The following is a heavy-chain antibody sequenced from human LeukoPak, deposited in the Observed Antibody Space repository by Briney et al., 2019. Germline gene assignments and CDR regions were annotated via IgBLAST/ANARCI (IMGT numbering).Heavy chain of an antibody. Sequence: PGGSLRLSCVASGFILSTHGMRWVRQARGKGRECVVLMCYHGGETNYADSVTGLFTISRDISRNTLYLQMDSLSVDDTAVYYCARDGAMARFDYWGQGTLVTVS. D-gene: IGHD5-18*01. CDR2: MCYHGGET. CDR3: ARDGAMARFDY. CDR1: GFILSTHG. V-gene: IGHV3-33*01. J-gene: IGHJ4*02.